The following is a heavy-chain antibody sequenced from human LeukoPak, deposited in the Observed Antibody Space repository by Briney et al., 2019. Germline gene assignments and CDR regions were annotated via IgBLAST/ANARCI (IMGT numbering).Heavy chain of an antibody. CDR1: GFTFRSYW. D-gene: IGHD5-24*01. Sequence: PGGSLRLSCAASGFTFRSYWMHWVRQAPGKGLVWGSSINGDGSSTSYEDSVKGRFTISRDNAKNTLYLQMKSLRAEDTAVYYCARDTRYGDGYKYWGQGTLVTVSS. V-gene: IGHV3-74*01. CDR2: INGDGSST. J-gene: IGHJ4*02. CDR3: ARDTRYGDGYKY.